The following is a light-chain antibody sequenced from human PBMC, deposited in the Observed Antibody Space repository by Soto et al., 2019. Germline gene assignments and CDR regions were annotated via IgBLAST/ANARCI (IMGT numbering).Light chain of an antibody. V-gene: IGLV1-47*01. CDR3: AAWVDRLSRHVV. Sequence: QSVLTQPPSASGIPGQRVTLSFSGRSSNIGSNYVYWYQQLPGTAPKLLIYRNNHRPSGVPDRFSGSKSGTSASLAISGLRSEDEADYYCAAWVDRLSRHVVFGGGTKLTVL. J-gene: IGLJ2*01. CDR1: SSNIGSNY. CDR2: RNN.